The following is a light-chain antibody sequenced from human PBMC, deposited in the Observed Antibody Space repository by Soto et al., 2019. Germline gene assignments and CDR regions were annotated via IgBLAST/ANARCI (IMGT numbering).Light chain of an antibody. CDR2: GAT. CDR1: QTISTY. J-gene: IGKJ2*01. V-gene: IGKV1-39*01. CDR3: QQSYSSPLYT. Sequence: DIQMTQSPSSLSASVGDRVTITCRASQTISTYLNWYQQKPGKGPKLLIYGATSLQSGVPSRFSGSGSGTDFTLTISSLQPEDFATYFGQQSYSSPLYTFGQGNKLEI.